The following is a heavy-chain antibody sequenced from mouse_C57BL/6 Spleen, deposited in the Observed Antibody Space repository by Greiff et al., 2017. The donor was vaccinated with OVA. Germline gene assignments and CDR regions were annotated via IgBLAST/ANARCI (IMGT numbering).Heavy chain of an antibody. Sequence: EVKLVESGPGMVKPSQSLSLTCTVTGYSITSGYDWHWIRHFPGNKLEWMGYIRYSGSTNYNPSLKSRTSITHDTSKSPFYLKLSSVTTEDTATYYCARDYDGSFAMDYWGQGTPVTVSS. CDR2: IRYSGST. CDR1: GYSITSGYD. D-gene: IGHD1-1*01. CDR3: ARDYDGSFAMDY. J-gene: IGHJ4*01. V-gene: IGHV3-1*01.